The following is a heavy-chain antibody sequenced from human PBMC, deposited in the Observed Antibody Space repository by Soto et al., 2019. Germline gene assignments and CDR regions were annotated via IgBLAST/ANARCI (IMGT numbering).Heavy chain of an antibody. V-gene: IGHV5-10-1*01. D-gene: IGHD3-22*01. Sequence: GESLKISCKGSGYSFTSYWISWVRQIPGKGLEWMGRIDPSDSYTNYSPSFQGHVTISADKSISTAYLQWSSLKASDTAMYYCARQAGYYFSYYYYGMDVWGQGTTVTVSS. J-gene: IGHJ6*02. CDR1: GYSFTSYW. CDR3: ARQAGYYFSYYYYGMDV. CDR2: IDPSDSYT.